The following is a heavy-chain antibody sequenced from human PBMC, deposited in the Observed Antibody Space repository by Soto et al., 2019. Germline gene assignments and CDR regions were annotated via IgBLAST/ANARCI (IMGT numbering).Heavy chain of an antibody. V-gene: IGHV5-10-1*01. CDR1: GDSITKYW. D-gene: IGHD5-12*01. CDR2: IDPSDSST. CDR3: ASTPKWLQFHFDS. Sequence: PEEPLTIARKYSGDSITKYWTNCVSQMPGKGLEWVGRIDPSDSSTKSSPSFQGHVTISGDKSIRTAYLQWTGLQTSDTAMYYCASTPKWLQFHFDSWGQGTLVTVSS. J-gene: IGHJ4*02.